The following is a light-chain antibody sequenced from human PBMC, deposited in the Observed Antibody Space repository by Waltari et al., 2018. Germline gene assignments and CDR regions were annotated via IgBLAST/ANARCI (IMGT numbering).Light chain of an antibody. V-gene: IGKV3-20*01. CDR3: QQYGNSPPVT. Sequence: EIVLTQSPGTLSLSPGERATLSCRASQSVSSNYLAWYQQKPGQDPRLLIYGASSRAAGIPDKFSGSGSGTDFTLTISRLEPEDFAVYYCQQYGNSPPVTFGGGTKVEIK. J-gene: IGKJ4*01. CDR2: GAS. CDR1: QSVSSNY.